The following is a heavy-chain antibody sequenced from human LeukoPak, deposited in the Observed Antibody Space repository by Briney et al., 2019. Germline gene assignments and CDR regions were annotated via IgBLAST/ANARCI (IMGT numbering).Heavy chain of an antibody. CDR3: ARGPVRDDGLTGISYYFGLDV. CDR1: GGSFTDYY. J-gene: IGHJ6*02. Sequence: SETLSLSCAVYGGSFTDYYWSWIRHLPGKELEWIGEIHHRAGANYNPSLLGRVTISADTSKNQFSLHLTSVTAADTATFYCARGPVRDDGLTGISYYFGLDVWGHGTTVTVFS. CDR2: IHHRAGA. V-gene: IGHV4-34*01. D-gene: IGHD2-21*02.